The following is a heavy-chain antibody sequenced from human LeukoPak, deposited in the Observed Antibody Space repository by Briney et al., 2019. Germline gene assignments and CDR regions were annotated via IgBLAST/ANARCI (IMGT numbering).Heavy chain of an antibody. D-gene: IGHD5-24*01. CDR3: ARGGRDGYTLYPLDY. J-gene: IGHJ4*02. CDR2: IYYSGST. Sequence: PGGSLRLSCAASGFTFSNFHMNWIRQPPGKGLEWIGYIYYSGSTNYNPSLKSRVTISVDTSKNQLSLKLRSVTAADTAVYYCARGGRDGYTLYPLDYWGQGTLVTVSS. V-gene: IGHV4-59*08. CDR1: GFTFSNFH.